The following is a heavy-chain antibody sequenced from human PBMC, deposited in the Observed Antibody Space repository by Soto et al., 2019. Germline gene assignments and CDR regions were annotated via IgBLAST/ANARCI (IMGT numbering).Heavy chain of an antibody. Sequence: SETLSLIFAVYGGSLSIYYWSWIRQPPGKGLEWVGEIKHSRSTTYNPSLKSRVTISVDTSKNQFSLKLSSVTAADTAVYYCARGLRESYSVGIDYWGQGTLVTVSS. CDR1: GGSLSIYY. CDR3: ARGLRESYSVGIDY. V-gene: IGHV4-34*01. J-gene: IGHJ4*02. D-gene: IGHD1-26*01. CDR2: IKHSRST.